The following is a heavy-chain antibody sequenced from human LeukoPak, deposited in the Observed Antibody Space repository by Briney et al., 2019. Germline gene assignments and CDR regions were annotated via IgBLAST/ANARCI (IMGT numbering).Heavy chain of an antibody. CDR2: IIPIFGTA. Sequence: ASVKVSCKASEGTFSSYAISWVRQAPGQGLEWMGRIIPIFGTANYAQKFQGRVTITTDESTSTAYMELSSLRSEDTAVYYCARAPVFADSSGKDAFDIWGQGTMVTVSS. CDR1: EGTFSSYA. J-gene: IGHJ3*02. CDR3: ARAPVFADSSGKDAFDI. D-gene: IGHD3-22*01. V-gene: IGHV1-69*05.